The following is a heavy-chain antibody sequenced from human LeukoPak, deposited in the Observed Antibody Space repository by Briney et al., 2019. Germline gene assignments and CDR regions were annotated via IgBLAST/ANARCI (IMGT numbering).Heavy chain of an antibody. Sequence: SETLSLTCAVYGGSFSGYYWSWLRQPPGKGLEWIGEINHSGSTNYNPSLKSRGTISVDTSKNQFSLTLSSVTAADTAVYYCARVIRAASDYWGQGTLVTVSS. J-gene: IGHJ4*02. V-gene: IGHV4-34*01. CDR1: GGSFSGYY. D-gene: IGHD2/OR15-2a*01. CDR2: INHSGST. CDR3: ARVIRAASDY.